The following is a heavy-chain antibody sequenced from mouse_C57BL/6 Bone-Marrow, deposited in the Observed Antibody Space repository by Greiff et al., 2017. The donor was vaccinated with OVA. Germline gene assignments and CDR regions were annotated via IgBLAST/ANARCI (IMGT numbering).Heavy chain of an antibody. D-gene: IGHD1-1*01. J-gene: IGHJ2*01. CDR1: GYSFTDYN. CDR2: INPNYGTT. V-gene: IGHV1-39*01. CDR3: SRGARYYGSPYFDY. Sequence: VQLQQSGPELVKPGASVKISCKASGYSFTDYNMNWVKQSTGKSLEWIGVINPNYGTTSYNQKFKGKATLTVDQSSSTAYMQLNSLTSEDSAVDYCSRGARYYGSPYFDYWGQGTTLTVSS.